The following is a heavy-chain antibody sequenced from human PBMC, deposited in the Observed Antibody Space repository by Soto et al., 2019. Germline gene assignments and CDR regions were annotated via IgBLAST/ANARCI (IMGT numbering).Heavy chain of an antibody. CDR1: GFDFGIYG. Sequence: QVQLVESGGGVVQSGRSLRLSCAASGFDFGIYGMHWVRQAPGKGLEWVAVIWHDGPEKHYVYSLKGRFTISRYNSKKTLYLQMNSLRAEDTAVYYCARDRGADAPIDVWGQVTTVTVSS. D-gene: IGHD3-10*01. CDR3: ARDRGADAPIDV. J-gene: IGHJ6*02. V-gene: IGHV3-33*01. CDR2: IWHDGPEK.